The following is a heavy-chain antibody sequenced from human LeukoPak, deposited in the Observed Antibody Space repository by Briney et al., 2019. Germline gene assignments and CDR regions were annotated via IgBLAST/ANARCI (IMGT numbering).Heavy chain of an antibody. V-gene: IGHV3-21*04. J-gene: IGHJ4*02. CDR1: GFTFSSYS. Sequence: GGSLRLSCAASGFTFSSYSMNWVRQAPGKGLEWVSAISGDSRYIYYADSVKGRFTISRDNAKNSLYLQMNSLRAEDTAVYYCAKVEIAYCGGDCDYWGQGTLVTVSS. D-gene: IGHD2-21*01. CDR2: ISGDSRYI. CDR3: AKVEIAYCGGDCDY.